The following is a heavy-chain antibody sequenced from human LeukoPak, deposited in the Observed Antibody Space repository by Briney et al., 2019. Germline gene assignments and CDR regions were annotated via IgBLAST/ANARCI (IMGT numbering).Heavy chain of an antibody. D-gene: IGHD1-26*01. Sequence: GASVKDSCKASGYTFTSYFMHWVRQAPGQGLEWMGIINPSAGSTTYAQKFQGRVTMTRDMSTRTVYMELSSLRSEDTAVYYCARGGRELLYYYYYMDVWGKGTTVTVSS. CDR3: ARGGRELLYYYYYMDV. CDR2: INPSAGST. CDR1: GYTFTSYF. V-gene: IGHV1-46*01. J-gene: IGHJ6*03.